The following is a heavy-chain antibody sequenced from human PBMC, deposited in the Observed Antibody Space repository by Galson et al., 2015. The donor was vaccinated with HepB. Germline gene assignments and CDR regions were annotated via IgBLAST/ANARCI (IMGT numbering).Heavy chain of an antibody. CDR1: GGTFSSYA. J-gene: IGHJ4*02. CDR2: IIPIFGTA. Sequence: SCKASGGTFSSYAISWVRQAPGQGLEWMGGIIPIFGTANYAQKFQGRVTITADESTSTAYMELSSLRSEDTAVYYCAREGGDGYNLGGFDYWGQGTLVTVSS. V-gene: IGHV1-69*01. D-gene: IGHD5-24*01. CDR3: AREGGDGYNLGGFDY.